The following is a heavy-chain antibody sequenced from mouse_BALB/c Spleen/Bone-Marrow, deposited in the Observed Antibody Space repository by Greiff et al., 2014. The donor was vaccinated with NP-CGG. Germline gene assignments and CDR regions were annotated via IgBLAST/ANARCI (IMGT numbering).Heavy chain of an antibody. V-gene: IGHV1-4*01. CDR3: ARVYGNYDAMDY. J-gene: IGHJ4*01. CDR1: GCTFTTYT. CDR2: INPSSGYT. Sequence: QVQLQQSGAELARPGASVKMSCRASGCTFTTYTMHWVKQRPGQGLEWIGYINPSSGYTYYNQKFKDKATLTADKSSSAACLQLSSLTSEDSAVYYCARVYGNYDAMDYWGQGTSVTVSS. D-gene: IGHD2-1*01.